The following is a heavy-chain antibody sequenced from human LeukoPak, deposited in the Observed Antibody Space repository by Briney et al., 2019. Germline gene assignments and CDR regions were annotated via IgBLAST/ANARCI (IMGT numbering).Heavy chain of an antibody. CDR3: ARLENTQDIVVVPAASPNWFDP. CDR2: IYHSGST. D-gene: IGHD2-2*01. Sequence: SETLSLTCAVSGGSISSGGYSWSWIRQPPGKGLEWIGYIYHSGSTNYNPSLKSRVTISVDTSKNQFSLKLSSVTAADTAVYYCARLENTQDIVVVPAASPNWFDPWGQGTLVTVSS. J-gene: IGHJ5*02. V-gene: IGHV4-30-2*01. CDR1: GGSISSGGYS.